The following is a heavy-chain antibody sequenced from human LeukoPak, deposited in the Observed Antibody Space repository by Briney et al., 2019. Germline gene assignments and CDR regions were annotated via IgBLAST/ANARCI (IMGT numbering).Heavy chain of an antibody. Sequence: GGSLRLSCAASGFTFNRYGMHWVRQAPGKGLEWVAVISFDGKVSYYADSVKGRFTISRDNAKNSLYLQMNSLRAEDTALYYCAKEYYYDSSGYNDPPRDAFDIWGQGTMVTVSS. J-gene: IGHJ3*02. D-gene: IGHD3-22*01. CDR3: AKEYYYDSSGYNDPPRDAFDI. CDR2: ISFDGKVS. V-gene: IGHV3-30*18. CDR1: GFTFNRYG.